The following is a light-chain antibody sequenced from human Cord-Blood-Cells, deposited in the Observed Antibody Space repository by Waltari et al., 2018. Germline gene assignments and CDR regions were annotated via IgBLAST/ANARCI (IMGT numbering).Light chain of an antibody. CDR1: ALPKQY. V-gene: IGLV3-25*03. J-gene: IGLJ3*02. Sequence: SYELTQPPSVSVSPGQTARITCSGDALPKQYAYWYQQKPGQAPVLVIYKDSERPSGIPARFSGSSSGITVTLTISGVQAEDEADYYCQSADSSGTWVFGGGTKLTVL. CDR2: KDS. CDR3: QSADSSGTWV.